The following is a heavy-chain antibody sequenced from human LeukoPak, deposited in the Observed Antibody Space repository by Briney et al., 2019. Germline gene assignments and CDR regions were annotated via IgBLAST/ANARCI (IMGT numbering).Heavy chain of an antibody. D-gene: IGHD5-18*01. CDR1: GYTFTNYW. V-gene: IGHV5-51*01. Sequence: NLGESLKISCRGSGYTFTNYWIGWVRQMPGKGLEWMGIIHPDDSDTRFSPSFQGQVTISADKSVSTAYLQWSSLKASDTAMFYCARLQSDSHSTFDSWGQGTLVTVSS. CDR2: IHPDDSDT. J-gene: IGHJ4*02. CDR3: ARLQSDSHSTFDS.